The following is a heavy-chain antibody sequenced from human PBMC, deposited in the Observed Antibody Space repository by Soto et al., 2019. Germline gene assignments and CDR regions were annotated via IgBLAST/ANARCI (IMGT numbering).Heavy chain of an antibody. CDR2: ISSDGSNK. D-gene: IGHD3-10*01. CDR3: ARDSSRGPMGMTLGT. V-gene: IGHV3-30*03. J-gene: IGHJ5*02. CDR1: GFSFSEFA. Sequence: QVQLVESGGGVVHPGRSLRLSCAASGFSFSEFAIHWVRQAPGRGLEWLGLISSDGSNKFYADSVKGRFTISRDSSENTAYLQMRRRKINDRAVYICARDSSRGPMGMTLGTWGQGTLVIVSS.